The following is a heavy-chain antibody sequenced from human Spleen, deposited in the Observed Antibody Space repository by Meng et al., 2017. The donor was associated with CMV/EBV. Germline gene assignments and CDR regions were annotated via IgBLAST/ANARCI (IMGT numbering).Heavy chain of an antibody. V-gene: IGHV4-39*07. D-gene: IGHD3-3*01. Sequence: GWIRQPPGKGLVKIRIMYYSGTTYYNPSLKSRVSISVDTSKNQFSLKLSSVTAADTAVYYCARGQSNYDFWSGYYTPNWFDPWGQRTLVTVSS. CDR2: MYYSGTT. J-gene: IGHJ5*02. CDR3: ARGQSNYDFWSGYYTPNWFDP.